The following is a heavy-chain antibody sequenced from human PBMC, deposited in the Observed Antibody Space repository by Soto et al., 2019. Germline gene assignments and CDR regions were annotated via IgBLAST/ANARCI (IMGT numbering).Heavy chain of an antibody. Sequence: PGESLKISCKGSGYSFSNYRIAWVRQMPGKGLEWMGIIYVGDSDTRYSPSFQGQVTISADKSISTAYLQWRSLRASDTAMYYCARPRSGSYRLDYYGMDVWGQGTTVTVSS. J-gene: IGHJ6*02. V-gene: IGHV5-51*01. D-gene: IGHD3-10*01. CDR2: IYVGDSDT. CDR1: GYSFSNYR. CDR3: ARPRSGSYRLDYYGMDV.